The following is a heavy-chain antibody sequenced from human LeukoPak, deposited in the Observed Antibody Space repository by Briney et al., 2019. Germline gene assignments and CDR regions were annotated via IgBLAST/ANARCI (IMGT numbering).Heavy chain of an antibody. CDR3: AKDGNWARFEN. D-gene: IGHD7-27*01. CDR1: GFTFSSYG. CDR2: TTGSGGTT. V-gene: IGHV3-23*01. Sequence: GGSLRLSCAASGFTFSSYGMNWVRQAPGKGLEWVSGTTGSGGTTYYADSVKGRFTISRDNSKNTLYLQMNSPRAEDTAAYYCAKDGNWARFENWGQGTLVTVSS. J-gene: IGHJ4*02.